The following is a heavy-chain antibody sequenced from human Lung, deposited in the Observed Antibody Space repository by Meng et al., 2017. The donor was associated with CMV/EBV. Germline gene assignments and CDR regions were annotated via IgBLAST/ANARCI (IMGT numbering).Heavy chain of an antibody. J-gene: IGHJ6*02. CDR3: ARGNRGLDEVVRGGYYYYGLDV. CDR1: GGSFSGYY. D-gene: IGHD3/OR15-3a*01. V-gene: IGHV4-34*01. Sequence: SQTXSLTXAVYGGSFSGYYWSWIRQPPGKGLEWIGEINHSGSTNYNPSLKSRVTISVDTSKNQFSLKLSSVTAADTAAYYCARGNRGLDEVVRGGYYYYGLDVWXQGTXVTVSS. CDR2: INHSGST.